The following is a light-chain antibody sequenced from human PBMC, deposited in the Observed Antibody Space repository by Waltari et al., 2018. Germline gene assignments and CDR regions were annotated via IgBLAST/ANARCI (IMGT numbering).Light chain of an antibody. V-gene: IGKV3-20*01. Sequence: EIVLTQSPGTLSLSPGERATLSCRASQSVGSNYLAWFQQKPGQAPRLLIYGTSSRSTGIPDRFSGGGSGTDFTLTISRLDPEDFAVYYCQQYGTSPWTFGQGTNVEMK. J-gene: IGKJ1*01. CDR2: GTS. CDR1: QSVGSNY. CDR3: QQYGTSPWT.